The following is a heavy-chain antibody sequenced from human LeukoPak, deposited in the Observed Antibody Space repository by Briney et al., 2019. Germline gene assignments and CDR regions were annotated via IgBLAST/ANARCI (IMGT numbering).Heavy chain of an antibody. Sequence: PGGSLRLSCAASGFTLSSYAMSWVRQAPGKGLEWVSAISVSGNTYHADSVKGRFTISRDSSKNTLYLQMNRLRAEDAAVYYCARVLYYDSSGYYYAPIFDYWGQGTLVTVSS. V-gene: IGHV3-23*01. D-gene: IGHD3-22*01. J-gene: IGHJ4*02. CDR2: ISVSGNT. CDR1: GFTLSSYA. CDR3: ARVLYYDSSGYYYAPIFDY.